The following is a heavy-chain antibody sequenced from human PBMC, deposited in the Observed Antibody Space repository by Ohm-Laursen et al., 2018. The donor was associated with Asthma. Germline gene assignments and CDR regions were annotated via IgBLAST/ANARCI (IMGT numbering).Heavy chain of an antibody. CDR1: GFSGITFSYYY. CDR2: INNDGSST. CDR3: ATDSRYGDYVPLDS. J-gene: IGHJ4*02. V-gene: IGHV3-74*01. Sequence: SLRLSCAASGFSGITFSYYYMHWVRQAPGKGLVWVARINNDGSSTSYADSVQGRYTISRDNAKNTLDLQMNSLRDEDTAVYYCATDSRYGDYVPLDSWGQGTLVTVSS. D-gene: IGHD4-17*01.